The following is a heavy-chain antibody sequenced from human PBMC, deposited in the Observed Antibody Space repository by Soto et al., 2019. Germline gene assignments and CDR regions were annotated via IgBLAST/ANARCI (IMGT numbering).Heavy chain of an antibody. CDR2: VSSDGNNK. CDR1: GLSFSNYG. J-gene: IGHJ5*02. CDR3: AKDRVIQLLPIWPDP. Sequence: PGGSLRLSCAASGLSFSNYGMHWVRQAPGKGLEWVAFVSSDGNNKYYGDSVKGRFTISRDNSKNMVFLQVDSLRVDDTALYYCAKDRVIQLLPIWPDPWGQGTSVTVSS. D-gene: IGHD2-2*01. V-gene: IGHV3-30*18.